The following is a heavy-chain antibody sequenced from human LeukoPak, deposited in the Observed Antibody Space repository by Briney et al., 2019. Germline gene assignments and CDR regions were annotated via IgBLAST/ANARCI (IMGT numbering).Heavy chain of an antibody. D-gene: IGHD6-6*01. CDR3: AKVLAARPSVDY. V-gene: IGHV3-30*02. J-gene: IGHJ4*02. CDR2: IRYDGSNK. Sequence: GGSLRLSCAASGFTFSSYGMHWVRQAPGKGLEWVAFIRYDGSNKYYADSVKGRFTISRDNSKNTLYLQMNSLRAEDTAVYYCAKVLAARPSVDYWGQGTLVTVSS. CDR1: GFTFSSYG.